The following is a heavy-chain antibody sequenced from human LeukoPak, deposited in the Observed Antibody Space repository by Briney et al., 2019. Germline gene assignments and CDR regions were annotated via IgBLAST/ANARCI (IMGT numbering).Heavy chain of an antibody. CDR1: GFTFSSYA. J-gene: IGHJ3*02. CDR3: ARSSDTHTAMVPNDAFDI. Sequence: GSLRLSCAASGFTFSSYAMSWVRQAPGKGLEWVSAISGSGGSTYYADSVKGRFTISRDNSKNTLYLQMNSLRAEDTAVYYCARSSDTHTAMVPNDAFDIWGQGTMVTVSS. V-gene: IGHV3-23*01. CDR2: ISGSGGST. D-gene: IGHD5-18*01.